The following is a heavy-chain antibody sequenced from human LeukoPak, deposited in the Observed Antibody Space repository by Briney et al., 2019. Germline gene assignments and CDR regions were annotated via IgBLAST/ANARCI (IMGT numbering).Heavy chain of an antibody. CDR3: ARDGNSDFDY. CDR1: GFTFSSYA. Sequence: GRSLRLSCAASGFTFSSYAMHWVRQAPGKGLEWVAVISHDGGDKYYADSVKGRFTISRDNAKNSLYLQMNSLRAEDTAVYYCARDGNSDFDYWGQGTLVTVSS. D-gene: IGHD4-23*01. V-gene: IGHV3-30*04. CDR2: ISHDGGDK. J-gene: IGHJ4*02.